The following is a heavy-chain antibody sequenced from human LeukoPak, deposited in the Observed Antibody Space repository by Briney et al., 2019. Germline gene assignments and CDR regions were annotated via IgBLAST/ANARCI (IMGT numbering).Heavy chain of an antibody. J-gene: IGHJ4*02. CDR3: AKASTIFGVVADY. Sequence: GGSLRLSCAASGFTFSTYGMSWVRQAPGKGLEWVSAISGRDSNTYYADSVKGRFTISRDNSKNTLYLQMNSLRAEDTAVYYCAKASTIFGVVADYWGQGTLVTVSS. V-gene: IGHV3-23*01. CDR2: ISGRDSNT. CDR1: GFTFSTYG. D-gene: IGHD3-3*01.